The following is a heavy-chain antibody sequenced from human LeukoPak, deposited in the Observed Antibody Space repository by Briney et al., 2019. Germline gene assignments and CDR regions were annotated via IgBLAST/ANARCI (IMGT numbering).Heavy chain of an antibody. CDR2: ISSSGSSI. CDR1: GFTVSSNY. V-gene: IGHV3-11*04. CDR3: ARDLSPDY. J-gene: IGHJ4*02. Sequence: GGSLRLSCAASGFTVSSNYMSWVRQAPGKGLEWISYISSSGSSIYYADSMKGRFTISRDNAKNSLYLQMNSLRAEDTAVYYCARDLSPDYWGQGTLVTVSS.